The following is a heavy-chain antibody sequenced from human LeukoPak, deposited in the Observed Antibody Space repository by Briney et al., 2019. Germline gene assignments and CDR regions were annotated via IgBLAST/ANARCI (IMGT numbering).Heavy chain of an antibody. CDR1: GYTFKNYD. Sequence: GASVKVSCKASGYTFKNYDINWVRQATGQGLEWMGWMNPNSGNTGFAQKFQDRVSMTRDTSINTAYMELTSLRSGDTAVYYCARATPGGLHGYSFDYSGQGTVVTVYS. V-gene: IGHV1-8*02. J-gene: IGHJ4*02. CDR3: ARATPGGLHGYSFDY. CDR2: MNPNSGNT. D-gene: IGHD5-24*01.